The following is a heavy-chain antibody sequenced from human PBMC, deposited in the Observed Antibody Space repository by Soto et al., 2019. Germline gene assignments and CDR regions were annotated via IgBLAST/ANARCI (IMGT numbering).Heavy chain of an antibody. D-gene: IGHD3-22*01. Sequence: QVQLVQSGTEVKNPGSSVKVSCKASGGSFSSYAFSWVRQAPGQGLEWMGGIIPILGTPNYAQKFQGRVTLTADESTSTAYMELSSLRSEDTAVYYCARDGGRYYDSSGSFDHWGQGTLVTVSS. CDR3: ARDGGRYYDSSGSFDH. CDR1: GGSFSSYA. V-gene: IGHV1-69*01. J-gene: IGHJ4*02. CDR2: IIPILGTP.